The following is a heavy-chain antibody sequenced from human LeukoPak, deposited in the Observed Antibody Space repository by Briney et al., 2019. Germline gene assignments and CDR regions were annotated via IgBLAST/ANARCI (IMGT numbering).Heavy chain of an antibody. V-gene: IGHV3-23*01. J-gene: IGHJ4*02. CDR2: ISSSGSYI. D-gene: IGHD3-10*01. Sequence: GGSLRLSCAASGFAFSSYVMSWVRQAPGKGLEWVSSISSSGSYIYYADSVKGRFTISRDNSKNTLDLQMNSLRADDTAVYYCARRGAGGSYYFDYWGQGTLVTVSS. CDR3: ARRGAGGSYYFDY. CDR1: GFAFSSYV.